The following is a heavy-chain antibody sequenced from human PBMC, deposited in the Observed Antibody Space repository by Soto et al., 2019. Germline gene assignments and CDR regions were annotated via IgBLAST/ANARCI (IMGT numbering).Heavy chain of an antibody. CDR1: GGSISSSSYY. CDR3: ASHVTDSSGWYQHVGY. CDR2: IYYSGST. D-gene: IGHD6-19*01. Sequence: SETLSLTCTVSGGSISSSSYYWGWIRQPPGKGLEWIGSIYYSGSTYYNPSLMSRVTISVDTSKNQFSLKLSSVTAADTAVYYCASHVTDSSGWYQHVGYWGQGTLVTVSS. J-gene: IGHJ4*02. V-gene: IGHV4-39*01.